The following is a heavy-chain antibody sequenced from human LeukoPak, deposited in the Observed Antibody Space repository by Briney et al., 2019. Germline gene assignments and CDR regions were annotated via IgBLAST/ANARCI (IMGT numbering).Heavy chain of an antibody. CDR1: GYTYTGHY. J-gene: IGHJ4*02. CDR3: AQLERQMDY. CDR2: INPKKGGT. V-gene: IGHV1-2*02. Sequence: ASVNVSCKASGYTYTGHYLHWVGQAPGQGGERKEWINPKKGGTNKAQNFHGRVNMTKDTSMSTAYMELSSLGPDDTAVYYCAQLERQMDYWGQGTLVTVSS. D-gene: IGHD1-1*01.